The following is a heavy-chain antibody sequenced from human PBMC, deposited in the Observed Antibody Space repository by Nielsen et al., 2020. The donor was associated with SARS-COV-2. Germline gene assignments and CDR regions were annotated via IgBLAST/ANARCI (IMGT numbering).Heavy chain of an antibody. CDR1: GFTFDDYG. V-gene: IGHV3-20*04. CDR2: INWNGGST. Sequence: GESLKISCAASGFTFDDYGMSWVRQAPGKGLEWVSGINWNGGSTGYADSVKGRFTISRDNAKNSLYLQMNSLRAEDTAVYYCARDGPDIVVVPAVYWGQGTLVTVSS. D-gene: IGHD2-2*01. CDR3: ARDGPDIVVVPAVY. J-gene: IGHJ4*02.